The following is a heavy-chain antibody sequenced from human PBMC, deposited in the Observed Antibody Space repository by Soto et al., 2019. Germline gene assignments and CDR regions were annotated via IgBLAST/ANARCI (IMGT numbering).Heavy chain of an antibody. CDR3: ARFPGNYGGSAGVGAAFDI. V-gene: IGHV4-31*03. Sequence: SETLSLTCTVSGGSISSGGYYWSWIRQHPGKGLEWIGYIYYSGSTYYNPSLKSRVTISVDTSKNQCSLKLSSVTAADTAVYYCARFPGNYGGSAGVGAAFDIWGQGTMVTVSS. D-gene: IGHD1-7*01. J-gene: IGHJ3*02. CDR2: IYYSGST. CDR1: GGSISSGGYY.